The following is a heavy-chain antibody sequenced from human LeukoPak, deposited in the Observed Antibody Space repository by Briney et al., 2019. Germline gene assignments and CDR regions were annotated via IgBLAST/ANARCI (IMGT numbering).Heavy chain of an antibody. J-gene: IGHJ4*02. Sequence: KAGGSLRLSCGASESSLSKYGIMWVRQAPGKGLEWVSSISAGSAFIYYSDSVKGRFTLSRDNAKKSLDLQMDSLRANDTAVYYCATFTSGWYAERNYWGPGTLVTVSS. CDR3: ATFTSGWYAERNY. CDR2: ISAGSAFI. CDR1: ESSLSKYG. V-gene: IGHV3-21*01. D-gene: IGHD6-19*01.